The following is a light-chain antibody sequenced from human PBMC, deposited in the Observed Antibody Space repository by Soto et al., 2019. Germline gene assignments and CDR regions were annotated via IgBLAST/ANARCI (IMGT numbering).Light chain of an antibody. J-gene: IGKJ1*01. Sequence: EKMMTQSPGPLSVPPGGRAPPSSRASQSVSTNFAWYLQKPGQAPRLLIYGASTRATAVPARFTASGSGTEFTLSISSLQSDDFGVYYCQQYDTWPRTFGQGTTVDIK. CDR2: GAS. V-gene: IGKV3-15*01. CDR3: QQYDTWPRT. CDR1: QSVSTN.